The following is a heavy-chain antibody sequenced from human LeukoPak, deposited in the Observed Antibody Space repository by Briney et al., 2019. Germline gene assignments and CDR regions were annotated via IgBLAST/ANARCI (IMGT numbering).Heavy chain of an antibody. J-gene: IGHJ4*02. CDR3: ARLGIGSSGSYYFDY. CDR2: IYYSGCS. Sequence: SETLSLTCTVSGGSINSYYWSWVRQAPGKGLGWVGNIYYSGCSYYNPPLKVRVTISVDTSKNQFSLKLSSVTAADTAVYYCARLGIGSSGSYYFDYWGQGALVTVSS. D-gene: IGHD3-22*01. CDR1: GGSINSYY. V-gene: IGHV4-59*12.